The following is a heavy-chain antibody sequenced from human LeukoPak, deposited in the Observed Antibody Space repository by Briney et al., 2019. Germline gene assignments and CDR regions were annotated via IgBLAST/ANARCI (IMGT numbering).Heavy chain of an antibody. CDR3: ARASRHYYDSSGYYVVAYFDY. CDR2: INWDGGST. Sequence: GGSLRLSCAASGFTFDEYGMSWVRQAPGKGLEWVSSINWDGGSTAYADSVKGRFTISRYNAKNSLYLQMNSLRAEDTALYYCARASRHYYDSSGYYVVAYFDYWGQGTLVTVSS. CDR1: GFTFDEYG. V-gene: IGHV3-20*04. D-gene: IGHD3-22*01. J-gene: IGHJ4*02.